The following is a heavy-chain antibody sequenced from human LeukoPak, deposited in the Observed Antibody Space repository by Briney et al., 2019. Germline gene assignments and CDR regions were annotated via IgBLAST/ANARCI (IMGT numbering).Heavy chain of an antibody. CDR1: GYSISSGYY. D-gene: IGHD5-24*01. Sequence: SETLSLTCTVSGYSISSGYYWGWIRQSPEKGLEWIGSIYYSGSTYYNPSLKSRVTISVDTSKNQFSLKLSSVTAADTAVYYCARLQRDGYTFDYWGQGTLVTVSS. CDR2: IYYSGST. CDR3: ARLQRDGYTFDY. J-gene: IGHJ4*02. V-gene: IGHV4-38-2*02.